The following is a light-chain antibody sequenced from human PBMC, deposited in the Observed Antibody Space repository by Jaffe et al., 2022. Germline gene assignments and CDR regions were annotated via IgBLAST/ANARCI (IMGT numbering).Light chain of an antibody. V-gene: IGLV3-19*01. CDR3: NSRANSDEDWL. CDR1: SLRTFY. CDR2: GRN. J-gene: IGLJ3*02. Sequence: SSDLTQDPAVSVALGQTIRLTCQGDSLRTFYASWYQQKPGQAPRLVMYGRNDRPSGIPDRFSGSTSGGIGYLTITGAQAEDEADYYCNSRANSDEDWLFGGGTKVTVL.